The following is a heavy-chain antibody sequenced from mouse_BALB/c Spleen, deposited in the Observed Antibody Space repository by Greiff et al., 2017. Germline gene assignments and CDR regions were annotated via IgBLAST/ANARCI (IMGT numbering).Heavy chain of an antibody. J-gene: IGHJ4*01. CDR3: ARDHNYGYVGYAMDY. Sequence: VKLQESGPGLVAPSQSLSITCTVSGFSLTGYGVNWVRQPPGKGLEWLGMIWGDGSTDYNSALKSRLSISKDNSKSQVFLKMNSLQTDDTARYYCARDHNYGYVGYAMDYWGQGTSVTVSS. V-gene: IGHV2-6-7*01. CDR2: IWGDGST. CDR1: GFSLTGYG. D-gene: IGHD1-2*01.